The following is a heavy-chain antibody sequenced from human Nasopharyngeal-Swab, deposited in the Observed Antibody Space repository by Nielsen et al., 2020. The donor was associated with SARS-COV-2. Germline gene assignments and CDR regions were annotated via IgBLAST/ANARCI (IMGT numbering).Heavy chain of an antibody. CDR2: VSGRGIST. CDR1: GFTFSNYA. Sequence: GESLKISCAASGFTFSNYAMSWVRQAPGKGLEWVSGVSGRGISTYYADSVKGRLTISRDNSKNTLYLQMSSLRAEDTAVYYCAKGTSDYTDYVAFQHWGQGTLVPVSS. J-gene: IGHJ1*01. V-gene: IGHV3-23*01. D-gene: IGHD4-11*01. CDR3: AKGTSDYTDYVAFQH.